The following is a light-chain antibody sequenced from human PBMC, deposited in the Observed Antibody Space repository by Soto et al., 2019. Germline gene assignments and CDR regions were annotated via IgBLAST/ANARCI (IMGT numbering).Light chain of an antibody. V-gene: IGKV3-11*01. CDR3: QQRSNWPPWT. CDR2: DAS. J-gene: IGKJ1*01. CDR1: ESVNNY. Sequence: EVVLTQSPATLSLSPGERATLSCRASESVNNYLAWYQQKPGQAPRLLIYDASNRATGIPARFSGSGSGTDFTLTISSLEPEDFAVYYCQQRSNWPPWTFGQGTKVEIK.